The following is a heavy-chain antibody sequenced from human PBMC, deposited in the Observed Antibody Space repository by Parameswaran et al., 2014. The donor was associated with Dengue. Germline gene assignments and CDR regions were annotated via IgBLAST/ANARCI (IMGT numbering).Heavy chain of an antibody. V-gene: IGHV1-18*04. CDR2: ISAYNGNT. D-gene: IGHD6-19*01. J-gene: IGHJ5*02. Sequence: ASVKVSCKASGYTFTSYGISWVRQAPGQGLEWMGWISAYNGNTNYAQKLQGRVTMTTDTFTTTVYMELGSLTSDDTAVYYCARDSTYSSGWYGNSFNHWGQGALVTVSS. CDR3: ARDSTYSSGWYGNSFNH. CDR1: GYTFTSYG.